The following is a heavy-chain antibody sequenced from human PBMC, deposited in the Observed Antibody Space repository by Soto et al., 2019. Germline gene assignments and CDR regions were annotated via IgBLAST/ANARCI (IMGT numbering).Heavy chain of an antibody. Sequence: GGSLRLSCAASGFTVSSNYMSWVRQAPGKGLEWVSVIYSGGSTYYADSVKGRFTISRDNSKNTLYLQMNSLRAEDTAVYYCATDIPNYYDSSGYFHWGQGTLVTVSS. CDR1: GFTVSSNY. CDR3: ATDIPNYYDSSGYFH. V-gene: IGHV3-66*01. CDR2: IYSGGST. D-gene: IGHD3-22*01. J-gene: IGHJ4*02.